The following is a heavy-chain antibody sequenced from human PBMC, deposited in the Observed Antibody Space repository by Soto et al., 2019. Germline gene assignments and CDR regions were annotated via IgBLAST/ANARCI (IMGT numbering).Heavy chain of an antibody. Sequence: SVKVSCKASGGTFSSYTISWVRQAPGQGLEWMGRIIPILGIANYAQKFQGRVTITADKSTSTAYMELSSLRSEDTAVYYCARDPPTYGVAPYYFYYWGQGTLVTVSS. CDR2: IIPILGIA. CDR1: GGTFSSYT. J-gene: IGHJ4*02. D-gene: IGHD3-3*01. CDR3: ARDPPTYGVAPYYFYY. V-gene: IGHV1-69*04.